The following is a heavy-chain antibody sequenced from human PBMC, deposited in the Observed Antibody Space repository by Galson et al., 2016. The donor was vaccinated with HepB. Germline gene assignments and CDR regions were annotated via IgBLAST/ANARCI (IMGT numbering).Heavy chain of an antibody. V-gene: IGHV5-51*01. J-gene: IGHJ5*02. CDR3: ARHPDPSVCSTATGALAGIDP. CDR1: GYSSTNYW. CDR2: IYPGDSDT. Sequence: QSGAEVKKPGESLKISCKGSGYSSTNYWIGWVRQMPGKGLEWMGVIYPGDSDTRYSPSFQGQVTHSADKSTSTAYLQWSSLKASDTAMYYCARHPDPSVCSTATGALAGIDPWGQGPLVTASS. D-gene: IGHD3-10*02.